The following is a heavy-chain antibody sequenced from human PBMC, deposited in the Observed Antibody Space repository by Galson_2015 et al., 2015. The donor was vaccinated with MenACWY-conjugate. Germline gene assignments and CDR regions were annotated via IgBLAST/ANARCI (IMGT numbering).Heavy chain of an antibody. J-gene: IGHJ4*02. CDR3: AKDKIYFGSGSYLYYFDY. CDR1: GFTFSAYG. Sequence: LSCATSGFTFSAYGMHWVRQAPGKGLEWLAFMRYDGSDGTYADSVKGRFIISRDDSRRTLSLQMNNLTTEDTAVYFCAKDKIYFGSGSYLYYFDYWGQGTLVTVSS. D-gene: IGHD3-10*01. V-gene: IGHV3-30*02. CDR2: MRYDGSDG.